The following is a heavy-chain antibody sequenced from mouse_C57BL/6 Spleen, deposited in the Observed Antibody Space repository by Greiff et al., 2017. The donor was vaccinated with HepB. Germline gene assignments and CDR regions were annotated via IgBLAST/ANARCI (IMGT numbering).Heavy chain of an antibody. Sequence: EVMLVESGGGLVQPGGSLKLSCAASGFTFSDYYMYWVRQTPEKRLEWVAYISNGGGSTYYPDTVKGRFTISRDTDKNTLYLQMSRLKSEDTAMYYCARNDYDGFYAMDYWGQVTSVTVSS. CDR1: GFTFSDYY. J-gene: IGHJ4*01. V-gene: IGHV5-12*01. D-gene: IGHD2-4*01. CDR2: ISNGGGST. CDR3: ARNDYDGFYAMDY.